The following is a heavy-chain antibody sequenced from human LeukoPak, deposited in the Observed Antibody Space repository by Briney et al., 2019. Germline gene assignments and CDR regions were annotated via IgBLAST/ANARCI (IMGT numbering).Heavy chain of an antibody. CDR2: ISGSGGST. D-gene: IGHD3-10*01. CDR3: AREMSYGSGSYYNPLSYYGMDV. Sequence: PGGSLRLSCAASGFTFSSYAMSWVRQAPGKGLEWVSAISGSGGSTYYADSVKGRFTISRDNSKNTLYLQMNSLRAEDTAVYYCAREMSYGSGSYYNPLSYYGMDVWGQGTPVTVSS. J-gene: IGHJ6*02. CDR1: GFTFSSYA. V-gene: IGHV3-23*01.